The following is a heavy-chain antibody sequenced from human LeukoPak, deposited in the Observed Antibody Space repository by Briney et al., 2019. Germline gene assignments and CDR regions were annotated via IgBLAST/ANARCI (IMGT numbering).Heavy chain of an antibody. CDR2: MNGGNGNT. D-gene: IGHD2-15*01. Sequence: ASVKVSCKASGYIFTDYAIHWLRQAPGQRPEWMGWMNGGNGNTKYSQKFQGRITLIRDTSAATAYMELRSLRHDDLAVYYCARGRGTSGSNRDFYYYYYMDVWGKGTTVTVSS. V-gene: IGHV1-3*01. CDR3: ARGRGTSGSNRDFYYYYYMDV. CDR1: GYIFTDYA. J-gene: IGHJ6*03.